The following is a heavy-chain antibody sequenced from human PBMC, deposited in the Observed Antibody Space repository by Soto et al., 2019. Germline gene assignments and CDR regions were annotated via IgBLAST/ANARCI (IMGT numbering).Heavy chain of an antibody. V-gene: IGHV4-4*01. CDR1: GVSISSGNW. J-gene: IGHJ4*02. CDR2: IFHDGTA. D-gene: IGHD2-2*01. Sequence: LSLTCAVSGVSISSGNWWTWVRQSPQRGLEYIGEIFHDGTANYYPSFERRVAISVDTSKNQCSLKLTSVTAADTAIYFCARLGYETRLNYMYFDFWGQGTLVTV. CDR3: ARLGYETRLNYMYFDF.